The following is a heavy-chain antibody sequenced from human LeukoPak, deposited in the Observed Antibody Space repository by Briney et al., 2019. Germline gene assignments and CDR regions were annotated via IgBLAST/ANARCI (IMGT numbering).Heavy chain of an antibody. D-gene: IGHD3-22*01. CDR2: ISGSGGST. J-gene: IGHJ4*02. Sequence: GGSLRLSCAASGFTFSSYAMSWVRQAPGKGLEWVSAISGSGGSTYYADSVKGRFTISRDNSKNTLYLQMNSLRAEDTAVYYCAKSRDYYDSSGYSYFDYWGQGTLVTVSS. CDR3: AKSRDYYDSSGYSYFDY. V-gene: IGHV3-23*01. CDR1: GFTFSSYA.